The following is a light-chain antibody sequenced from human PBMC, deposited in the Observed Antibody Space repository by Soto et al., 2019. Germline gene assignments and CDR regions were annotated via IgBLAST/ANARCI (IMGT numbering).Light chain of an antibody. CDR1: GPNIGNNY. Sequence: QSVLTQPPSVSAAPGQRVTISCSGSGPNIGNNYVPWYQQLPGTAPKLLIYDNNKRPSGIPDRSSGSKSGTSATLGITGLQTGDKADYYCGTWDSSLSAGVFGGGTKLTVL. V-gene: IGLV1-51*01. CDR3: GTWDSSLSAGV. J-gene: IGLJ3*02. CDR2: DNN.